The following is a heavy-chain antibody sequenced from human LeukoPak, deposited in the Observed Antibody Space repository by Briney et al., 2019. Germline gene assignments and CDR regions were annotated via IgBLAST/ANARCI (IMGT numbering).Heavy chain of an antibody. D-gene: IGHD5-18*01. Sequence: SETLSLTCAVYGGSISSYYWSWIRQPAGKGLEWIGRIYISGSTNYNPSLKSRVTMSVDTSKNQFPLKLSSVTAADTAVYYCARELVGHSYGYFDYWGQGTLVTVSS. CDR1: GGSISSYY. V-gene: IGHV4-4*07. CDR3: ARELVGHSYGYFDY. J-gene: IGHJ4*02. CDR2: IYISGST.